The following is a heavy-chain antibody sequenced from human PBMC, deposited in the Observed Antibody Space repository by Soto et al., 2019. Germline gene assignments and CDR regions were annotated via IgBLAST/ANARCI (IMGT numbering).Heavy chain of an antibody. CDR1: GGTFSSYT. V-gene: IGHV1-69*02. D-gene: IGHD6-19*01. Sequence: QVQLVQSGAEVKKPGSSVKVSCKASGGTFSSYTISWVRQAPGQGLEWMGRIIPILGIANYAQKFQGRVTITVDKSTSTAYMELSSLRSEDTAVYYCARRIIAVAGTSGGGGGWFDPWGQGTLVTVSS. CDR3: ARRIIAVAGTSGGGGGWFDP. CDR2: IIPILGIA. J-gene: IGHJ5*02.